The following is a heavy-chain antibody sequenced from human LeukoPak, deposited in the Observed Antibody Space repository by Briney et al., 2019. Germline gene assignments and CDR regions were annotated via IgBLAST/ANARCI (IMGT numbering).Heavy chain of an antibody. D-gene: IGHD3-10*01. CDR2: ISSSGSTI. V-gene: IGHV3-48*03. J-gene: IGHJ6*04. CDR1: GFTFSSYE. CDR3: AKAEPGVRGAPVMDV. Sequence: PGGSLRLSCAASGFTFSSYEMNWVRQAPGKGLEWVSYISSSGSTIYYADSVKGRFTISRDNSKNTLYLQMNSLRAEDTAVYYCAKAEPGVRGAPVMDVWGKGTTVTISS.